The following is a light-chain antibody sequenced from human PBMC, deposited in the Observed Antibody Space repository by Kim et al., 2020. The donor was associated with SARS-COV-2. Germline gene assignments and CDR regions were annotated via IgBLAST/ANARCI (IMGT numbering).Light chain of an antibody. V-gene: IGKV3-20*01. CDR2: GAS. CDR3: QQYGGSPWT. J-gene: IGKJ1*01. Sequence: LSPGERATLSCRASQSVSSNFLVWYQQKPGQAPRLLIYGASSRATGIPDRFSGSGSGTDFTLTISRLEPEDFAVYYCQQYGGSPWTFGQGTKVDIK. CDR1: QSVSSNF.